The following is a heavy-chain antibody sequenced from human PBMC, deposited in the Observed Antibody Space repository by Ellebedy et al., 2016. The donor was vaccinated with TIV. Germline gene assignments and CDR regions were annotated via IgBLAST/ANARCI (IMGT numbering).Heavy chain of an antibody. Sequence: PGGSLRLSCAASGFTFNSYAMSWVRQAPGKGLEWVSTISHTGSRTYYANSVEGRFIISRDNSKRTLYLQMNSRRAEDTAVYYCAKGRGGGSDSSAPRYYFDSWGLGTLVTVSS. CDR1: GFTFNSYA. CDR2: ISHTGSRT. CDR3: AKGRGGGSDSSAPRYYFDS. V-gene: IGHV3-23*01. J-gene: IGHJ4*02. D-gene: IGHD6-19*01.